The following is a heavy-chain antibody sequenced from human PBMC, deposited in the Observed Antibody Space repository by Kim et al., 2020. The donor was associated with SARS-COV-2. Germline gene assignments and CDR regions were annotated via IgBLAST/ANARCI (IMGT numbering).Heavy chain of an antibody. CDR3: ARDSSAYYDFWSGYSHDPQLNWFDP. D-gene: IGHD3-3*01. V-gene: IGHV3-33*01. CDR1: GFTFSSYG. Sequence: GGSLRLSCAASGFTFSSYGMHWVRQAPGKGLEWVAVIWYDGSNKYYADSVKGRFTISRDNSKNTLYLQMNSLRAEDTAVYYCARDSSAYYDFWSGYSHDPQLNWFDPWGQGTLVTVSS. J-gene: IGHJ5*02. CDR2: IWYDGSNK.